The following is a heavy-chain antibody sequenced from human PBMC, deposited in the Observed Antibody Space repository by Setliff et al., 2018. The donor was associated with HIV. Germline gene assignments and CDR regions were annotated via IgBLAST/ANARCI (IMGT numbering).Heavy chain of an antibody. D-gene: IGHD6-25*01. CDR2: INTDNGIT. CDR3: ARDSQRSRRDYFYYHMDV. J-gene: IGHJ6*03. Sequence: ASVKVSCKASGYTFIDYYIHWVRQAPGRGLEWMGWINTDNGITEYAENFQGRVAMTRDTSMSTAYMELSSLRSDDTAVYYCARDSQRSRRDYFYYHMDVWGKGTTVTVSS. V-gene: IGHV1-2*02. CDR1: GYTFIDYY.